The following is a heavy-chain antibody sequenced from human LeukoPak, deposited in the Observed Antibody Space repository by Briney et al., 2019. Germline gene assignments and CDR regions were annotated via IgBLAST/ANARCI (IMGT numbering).Heavy chain of an antibody. V-gene: IGHV1-2*06. Sequence: ASVKVSCKASGYTFTGYYMHWVRQAPGQGLEWMGRIDPNSGGTNYAQKFQGRVTMTRDTSISTAYKELSRLRSDDTAVYYCARRYYDSSGSEAFDYWGQGTLVTVSS. CDR2: IDPNSGGT. CDR3: ARRYYDSSGSEAFDY. D-gene: IGHD3-22*01. CDR1: GYTFTGYY. J-gene: IGHJ4*02.